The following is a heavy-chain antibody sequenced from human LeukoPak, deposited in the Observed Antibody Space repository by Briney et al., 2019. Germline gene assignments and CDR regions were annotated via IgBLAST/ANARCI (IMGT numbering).Heavy chain of an antibody. CDR2: IKQDGTEK. CDR3: ARASRGHDY. Sequence: TGGSLRLSCAASGFTFTTYWMSWVRQAPGKGLEWVANIKQDGTEKYYVDSVKGRFTISRDNAKNSLYLQMNSLRAEDTAVYYCARASRGHDYWGQGTLVTVSS. V-gene: IGHV3-7*01. D-gene: IGHD3-10*01. CDR1: GFTFTTYW. J-gene: IGHJ4*02.